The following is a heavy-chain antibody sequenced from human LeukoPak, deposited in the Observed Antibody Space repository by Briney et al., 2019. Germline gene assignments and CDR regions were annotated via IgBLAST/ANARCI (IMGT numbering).Heavy chain of an antibody. D-gene: IGHD2-2*01. CDR2: ISSSSRMI. CDR1: GFTFSRYS. Sequence: GGSLRLSCAASGFTFSRYSMNWARQAPGKWLEWVSSISSSSRMIYYVDSVKGRFTISRDNAKNSLYLQMNSLRAEDTAVYFCARDSTNMDVWGKGTTVTVSS. V-gene: IGHV3-21*01. J-gene: IGHJ6*03. CDR3: ARDSTNMDV.